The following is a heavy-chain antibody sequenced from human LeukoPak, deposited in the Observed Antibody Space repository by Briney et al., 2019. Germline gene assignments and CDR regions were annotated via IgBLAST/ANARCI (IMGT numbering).Heavy chain of an antibody. Sequence: GGAPGLPRAAPGFTLSSYYKKLGRPAPGEGAGGGSSISSSSSYIYYADSVKGRFTISRDNAKNSLYLQMNSLRAEDTAVYYCARDQRGEGDAFDIWGQGTMVTVSS. CDR3: ARDQRGEGDAFDI. CDR1: GFTLSSYY. V-gene: IGHV3-21*01. D-gene: IGHD1-1*01. CDR2: ISSSSSYI. J-gene: IGHJ3*02.